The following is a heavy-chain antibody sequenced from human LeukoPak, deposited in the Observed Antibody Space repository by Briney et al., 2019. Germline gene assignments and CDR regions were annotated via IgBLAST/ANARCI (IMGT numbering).Heavy chain of an antibody. CDR1: GGSISSSSYY. CDR3: ARDFPPRGFDP. J-gene: IGHJ5*02. CDR2: IYYSGST. V-gene: IGHV4-39*07. Sequence: PSETLSLTCTVSGGSISSSSYYWGWIRQPPGKGLEWIGSIYYSGSTYYNPSLKSRVTISVDTSKNQFSLKLSSVTAADTAVYCCARDFPPRGFDPWGQGTLVTVSS.